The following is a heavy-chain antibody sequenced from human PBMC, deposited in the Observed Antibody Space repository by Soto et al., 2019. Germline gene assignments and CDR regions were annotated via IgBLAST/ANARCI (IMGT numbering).Heavy chain of an antibody. D-gene: IGHD3-10*01. CDR2: IYYSGST. V-gene: IGHV4-31*11. J-gene: IGHJ3*02. Sequence: QVQLQESGPGLVRPSQTLSLTCDVSGGSLSSGGYYWNWIRQHPGKGLEWIGYIYYSGSTHYNPSLKSRVTISVDTSKNQFSLKLSSVTDADTAVYYCARERRGGTYYYLSGSRRDAFDIWGQGTMVTVSS. CDR3: ARERRGGTYYYLSGSRRDAFDI. CDR1: GGSLSSGGYY.